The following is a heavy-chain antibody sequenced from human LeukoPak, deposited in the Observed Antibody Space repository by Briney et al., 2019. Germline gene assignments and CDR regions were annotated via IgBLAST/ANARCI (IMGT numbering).Heavy chain of an antibody. Sequence: GGSLRLSCAASGFTVSNNYKSWVRQAPGKGLEWVSVIHSGGTTNYADSVQGRFTISRDNSKTTVYLHMNSLRAEDTAVYYCARDSDTGYGPFASWGQGTLVTVSS. V-gene: IGHV3-53*01. CDR2: IHSGGTT. CDR3: ARDSDTGYGPFAS. CDR1: GFTVSNNY. D-gene: IGHD5-12*01. J-gene: IGHJ4*02.